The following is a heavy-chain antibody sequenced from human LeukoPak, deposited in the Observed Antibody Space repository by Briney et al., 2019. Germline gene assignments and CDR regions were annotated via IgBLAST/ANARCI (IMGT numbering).Heavy chain of an antibody. V-gene: IGHV3-30-3*01. CDR2: TSYDENNK. CDR3: ARDRVGSIAAAGTVDY. CDR1: GFTFSVYA. Sequence: GRSLRLSCAASGFTFSVYAMHWVRQAPGKGLEWVALTSYDENNKYYADSVKGRFTISRDNSRNTLYLQMNSLRAEDTAVYYCARDRVGSIAAAGTVDYWGQGTLVTVSS. J-gene: IGHJ4*02. D-gene: IGHD6-13*01.